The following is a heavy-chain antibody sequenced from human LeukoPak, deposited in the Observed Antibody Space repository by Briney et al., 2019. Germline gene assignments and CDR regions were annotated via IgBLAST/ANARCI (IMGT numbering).Heavy chain of an antibody. CDR2: INPNSGGT. CDR1: GYTFTGYY. D-gene: IGHD3-22*01. J-gene: IGHJ5*02. CDR3: ARAGLYYDSSGYYSGWFDP. Sequence: ASVKVSCKASGYTFTGYYMHWVRQAPGQGLEWMGWINPNSGGTNYAQKFQGRVAMIRDTSISTAYMELSRLRSDDTAVYYCARAGLYYDSSGYYSGWFDPWGQGTLVTVSS. V-gene: IGHV1-2*02.